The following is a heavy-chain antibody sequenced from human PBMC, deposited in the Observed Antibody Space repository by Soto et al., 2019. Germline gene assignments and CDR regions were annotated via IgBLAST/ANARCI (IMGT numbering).Heavy chain of an antibody. Sequence: QVQLVQSGAEVKKPGASVKVSCKASGYTFTSYAMHWVRHAPGQRLEWMGWINTVNGDTKYSQKFQGRVTITRDTSASTAYMDLSSLRSEDTAVYYCARARGYSYGQVDSWGQGTLVTVSS. V-gene: IGHV1-3*04. J-gene: IGHJ4*02. CDR2: INTVNGDT. D-gene: IGHD5-18*01. CDR3: ARARGYSYGQVDS. CDR1: GYTFTSYA.